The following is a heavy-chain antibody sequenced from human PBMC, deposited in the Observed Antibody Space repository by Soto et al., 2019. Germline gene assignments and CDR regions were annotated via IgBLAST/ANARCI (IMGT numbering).Heavy chain of an antibody. CDR3: ARGLAGTVDY. Sequence: QVQLVQSGAEVKKPGASVKVSCKASGYTFTSYDINWVRQATGQGLELMGWMNPTSGNTGYAQKFRGRVTTARNPAISTAYMALSSLRSEDTAVYYWARGLAGTVDYWGQGTLVTVSS. D-gene: IGHD6-19*01. CDR2: MNPTSGNT. CDR1: GYTFTSYD. V-gene: IGHV1-8*01. J-gene: IGHJ4*02.